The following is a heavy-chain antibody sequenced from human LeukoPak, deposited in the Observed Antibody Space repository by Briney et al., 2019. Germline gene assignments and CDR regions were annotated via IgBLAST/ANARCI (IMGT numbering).Heavy chain of an antibody. CDR1: GYSFTNYW. V-gene: IGHV5-51*01. CDR3: ARWGGYCSGGNCYPLYYFDY. CDR2: IDPRDSDT. J-gene: IGHJ4*02. Sequence: GESLKISCKGSGYSFTNYWIGRVRQMPGKGLEWMGIIDPRDSDTRYSPSFQGQVTISADKSISTAYLQWSSLKASDTAMYYCARWGGYCSGGNCYPLYYFDYWGQGTLVTVSS. D-gene: IGHD2-15*01.